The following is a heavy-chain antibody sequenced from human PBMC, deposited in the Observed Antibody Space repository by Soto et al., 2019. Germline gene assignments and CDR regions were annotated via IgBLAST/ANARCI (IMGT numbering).Heavy chain of an antibody. CDR3: ARGFYDSSGFFYAGWFGP. CDR2: IIPKSGDT. Sequence: ASVKVSGKASRYTFIDYYIHCFLQSPVQWPEWMGWIIPKSGDTKYSEKFQGRVAMTRDTSINTAYMEMTSLRSDDTAVYYCARGFYDSSGFFYAGWFGPWGQGTLVTVSS. V-gene: IGHV1-2*02. CDR1: RYTFIDYY. J-gene: IGHJ5*02. D-gene: IGHD3-22*01.